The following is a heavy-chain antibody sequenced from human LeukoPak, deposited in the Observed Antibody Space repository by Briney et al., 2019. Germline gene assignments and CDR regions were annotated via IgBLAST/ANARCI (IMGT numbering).Heavy chain of an antibody. J-gene: IGHJ4*02. Sequence: GGSLRLSCAASGFTFSGSAMHWVRQASGKGLEWVGRIRSKTNSYATAYAASVKGRFTISRDDSKNTAYLQMNSLKTEDTAVYYCTSGSGSYWRGDYWGQGTLVTVSS. D-gene: IGHD1-26*01. CDR2: IRSKTNSYAT. CDR3: TSGSGSYWRGDY. V-gene: IGHV3-73*01. CDR1: GFTFSGSA.